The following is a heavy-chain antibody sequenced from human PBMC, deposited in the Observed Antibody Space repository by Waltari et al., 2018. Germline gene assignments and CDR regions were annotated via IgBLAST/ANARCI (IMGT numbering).Heavy chain of an antibody. J-gene: IGHJ4*02. CDR1: GGSVSSGGYY. D-gene: IGHD3-22*01. CDR2: IYYSGST. Sequence: QVQLQESGPGLVKPSQTLSLTCTVYGGSVSSGGYYWSWIRQHPGKGLEWMGHIYYSGSTYYNPSLEIRITISVDTSKNLFSLKLSSVTAADTAFYYCARDNGDSSVDYWGQGTLVTVSS. CDR3: ARDNGDSSVDY. V-gene: IGHV4-31*03.